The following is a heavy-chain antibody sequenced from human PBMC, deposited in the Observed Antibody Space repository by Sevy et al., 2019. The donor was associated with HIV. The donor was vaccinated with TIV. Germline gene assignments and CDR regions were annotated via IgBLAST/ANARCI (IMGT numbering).Heavy chain of an antibody. V-gene: IGHV4-4*02. CDR1: GVSISSSHW. D-gene: IGHD2-21*01. Sequence: SETLSLTCGVSGVSISSSHWWSWVRQSPGKGLEWIGEGYHSGSTNYSPSLKSRVTISLDKSTNQVSLRLTSVTAADTAVYYCAARVSAIAYRFDYWGQGVPVTVSS. J-gene: IGHJ4*02. CDR3: AARVSAIAYRFDY. CDR2: GYHSGST.